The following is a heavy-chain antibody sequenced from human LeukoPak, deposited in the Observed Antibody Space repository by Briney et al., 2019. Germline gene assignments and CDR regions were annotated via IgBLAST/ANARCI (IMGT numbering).Heavy chain of an antibody. J-gene: IGHJ3*02. CDR3: ARESGTPSGAFDI. V-gene: IGHV4-59*01. CDR1: GGSISSYY. CDR2: MYYTGST. D-gene: IGHD1-26*01. Sequence: SETLSLTCTVSGGSISSYYWNWIRQPPGKGLEWIGYMYYTGSTNYNPSLKSRVTISVDTSKNQFSLKVRSVTVADTAVYYCARESGTPSGAFDIWGQGTMVTVSS.